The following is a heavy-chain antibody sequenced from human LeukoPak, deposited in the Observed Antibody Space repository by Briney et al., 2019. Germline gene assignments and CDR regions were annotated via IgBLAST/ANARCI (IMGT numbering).Heavy chain of an antibody. J-gene: IGHJ4*02. D-gene: IGHD6-13*01. V-gene: IGHV4-38-2*01. Sequence: KSSETLSLTCGVSGFSISSGYHRGWIRQPPGKGLEWIGSIYHTGSTYYNPSLKSRVTISVDTSKNQFSLRLSSVTAADTAVYYCARYSSSWYTLGFWGQGTLVTVSS. CDR2: IYHTGST. CDR3: ARYSSSWYTLGF. CDR1: GFSISSGYH.